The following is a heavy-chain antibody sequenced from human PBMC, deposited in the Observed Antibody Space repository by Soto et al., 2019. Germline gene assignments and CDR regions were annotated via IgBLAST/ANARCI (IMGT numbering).Heavy chain of an antibody. D-gene: IGHD4-17*01. V-gene: IGHV4-30-2*01. CDR1: GGSISSGGYS. CDR2: IYHSGST. J-gene: IGHJ4*02. CDR3: ARTTKGLFDY. Sequence: QLQLQESGSGLVKPSQTLSLTCAVSGGSISSGGYSWSWIRQPPGKGLEWIGYIYHSGSTYYNPSLKSRVTISVDRSKNQFSLKLSSVTAADTAVYYCARTTKGLFDYWGQGTLVTVSS.